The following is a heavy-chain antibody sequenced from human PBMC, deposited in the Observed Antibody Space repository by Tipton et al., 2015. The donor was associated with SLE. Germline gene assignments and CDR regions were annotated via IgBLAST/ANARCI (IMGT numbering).Heavy chain of an antibody. CDR2: IYYSGST. Sequence: TLSLTCTVSGGSISSGDYYWSWIRQPPGKCLEWIGYIYYSGSTYYNPSLKSRVTISVDTSKNQFSLKLSSVTAADTAVYYCARDRRHGVYDYVWGSYPDAFDIWGQGTMVTVSS. CDR3: ARDRRHGVYDYVWGSYPDAFDI. V-gene: IGHV4-30-4*01. D-gene: IGHD3-16*02. CDR1: GGSISSGDYY. J-gene: IGHJ3*02.